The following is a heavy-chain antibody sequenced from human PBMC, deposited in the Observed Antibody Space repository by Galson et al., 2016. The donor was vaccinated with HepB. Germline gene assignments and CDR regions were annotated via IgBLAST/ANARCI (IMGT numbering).Heavy chain of an antibody. V-gene: IGHV5-51*01. CDR1: GYTFANFW. CDR2: IFPGDSDV. J-gene: IGHJ4*02. Sequence: QSGAEVKKPGESLKISCQASGYTFANFWIGWVRQMPGKGLEWMGIIFPGDSDVSYSPAFQGQVTISADKSIPTTFLQWTTMKATDTAMYYCARMGGGYCTNPNGYEDSWGRGTLVTVSS. D-gene: IGHD2-8*01. CDR3: ARMGGGYCTNPNGYEDS.